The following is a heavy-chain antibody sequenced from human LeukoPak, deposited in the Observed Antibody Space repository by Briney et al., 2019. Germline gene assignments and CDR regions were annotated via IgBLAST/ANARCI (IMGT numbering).Heavy chain of an antibody. CDR1: GFTFSSYG. V-gene: IGHV3-23*01. Sequence: GGSLRLSCAASGFTFSSYGMSWVRQAPGKGLEWVSAISGSGGSTYYADSVKGRFTISRDNSKNTLYLQMNSLRAEDTAVYYCARDQGFSYYFYYMDVWGKGTTVTVSS. D-gene: IGHD3-3*01. CDR3: ARDQGFSYYFYYMDV. CDR2: ISGSGGST. J-gene: IGHJ6*03.